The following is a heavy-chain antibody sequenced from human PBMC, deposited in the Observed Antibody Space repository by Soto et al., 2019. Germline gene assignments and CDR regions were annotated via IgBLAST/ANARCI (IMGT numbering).Heavy chain of an antibody. CDR3: AKDFTEYYYDSSGYSPSDYYYGMDV. CDR2: ISGSGGST. CDR1: GFTFSSYA. Sequence: PGGSLRLSCAASGFTFSSYAMSWVRQAPGKGLEWVSAISGSGGSTYYADSVKGRFTISRDNSKNTLYLQMNSLRAEVTAVYYCAKDFTEYYYDSSGYSPSDYYYGMDVWGQGTTVTVSS. D-gene: IGHD3-22*01. J-gene: IGHJ6*02. V-gene: IGHV3-23*01.